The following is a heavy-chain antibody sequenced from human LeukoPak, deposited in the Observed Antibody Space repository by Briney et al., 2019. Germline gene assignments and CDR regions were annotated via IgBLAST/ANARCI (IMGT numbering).Heavy chain of an antibody. D-gene: IGHD3-9*01. Sequence: GGSLRLSCAASGFSFSGYNMNGVRQAPGKGLEWVSSITSSSAYIYHADSVKGRFTISRDNAKNSLYLQMNSLRAEDTAVYYCARVLRDYYFDFWGQGTLVTVSS. CDR2: ITSSSAYI. J-gene: IGHJ4*02. CDR1: GFSFSGYN. CDR3: ARVLRDYYFDF. V-gene: IGHV3-21*01.